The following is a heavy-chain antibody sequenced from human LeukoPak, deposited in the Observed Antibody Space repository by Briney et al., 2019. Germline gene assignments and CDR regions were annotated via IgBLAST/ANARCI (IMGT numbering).Heavy chain of an antibody. J-gene: IGHJ4*02. CDR2: INHSGST. V-gene: IGHV4-34*01. CDR1: GGSFSGYY. Sequence: SETLSLTCAVYGGSFSGYYWSWIRQPPGKGLEWIGEINHSGSTNYNPSLKSRVTIPVDTSKNQFSLKLSSVTAADTAVYYCARGILLWFGETQFDYWGQGTLVTVSS. CDR3: ARGILLWFGETQFDY. D-gene: IGHD3-10*01.